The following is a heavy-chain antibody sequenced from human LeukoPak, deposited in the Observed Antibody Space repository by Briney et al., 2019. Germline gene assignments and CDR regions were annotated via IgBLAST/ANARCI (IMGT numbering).Heavy chain of an antibody. Sequence: SETLSLTCTVSGGSITTHYWSWIRQPPGEGLQWIASIYHTGASNYNPSLKSRITISLDTSKNQFSLELRYVTDAGTAEYYCARDTTFYDSSGYHPYWYFDLWGRGTPVTVSS. CDR3: ARDTTFYDSSGYHPYWYFDL. CDR1: GGSITTHY. CDR2: IYHTGAS. V-gene: IGHV4-59*11. J-gene: IGHJ2*01. D-gene: IGHD3-22*01.